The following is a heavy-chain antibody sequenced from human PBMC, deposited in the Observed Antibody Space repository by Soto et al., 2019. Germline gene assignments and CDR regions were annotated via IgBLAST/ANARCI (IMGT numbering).Heavy chain of an antibody. V-gene: IGHV4-4*02. D-gene: IGHD2-15*01. J-gene: IGHJ5*02. CDR1: GASVASSNW. Sequence: VQLLQAGLGLVKPSGTLSLSCTVSGASVASSNWWSGVRQSPGKGLEWLGDIFHVGISNYNPSLRGRITISVGKSNNQLSLTLKYVTAADTAVYYCATLPPPIEVTVLPIPTWGQGTLVTVSS. CDR3: ATLPPPIEVTVLPIPT. CDR2: IFHVGIS.